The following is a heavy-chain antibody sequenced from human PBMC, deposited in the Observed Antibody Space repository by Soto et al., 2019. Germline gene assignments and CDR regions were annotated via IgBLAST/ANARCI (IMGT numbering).Heavy chain of an antibody. V-gene: IGHV1-69*13. J-gene: IGHJ4*02. CDR2: IIPIFGTA. CDR1: GGTFSSYA. D-gene: IGHD4-17*01. Sequence: SVKVSCKASGGTFSSYAISWVRQAPGQGLEWMGGIIPIFGTANYAQKFQGRVTITADESTSTAYMELSSLRSEDTAVYYCARGGTTVTPFDYWGQGTLVTVSS. CDR3: ARGGTTVTPFDY.